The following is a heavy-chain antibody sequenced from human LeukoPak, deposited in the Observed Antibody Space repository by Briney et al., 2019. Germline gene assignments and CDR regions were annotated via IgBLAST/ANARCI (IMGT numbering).Heavy chain of an antibody. CDR2: IYPGDSDT. Sequence: GESLKISCKGSGYSFTNHYIGWVRLMPGKGLEWMGIIYPGDSDTRYSPSIQGQVTISADKSISTAYLQWSSLKASDTAMYYCARRGYGSGNYYYPNWGQGTQVTVSS. CDR1: GYSFTNHY. V-gene: IGHV5-51*01. J-gene: IGHJ4*02. CDR3: ARRGYGSGNYYYPN. D-gene: IGHD3-10*01.